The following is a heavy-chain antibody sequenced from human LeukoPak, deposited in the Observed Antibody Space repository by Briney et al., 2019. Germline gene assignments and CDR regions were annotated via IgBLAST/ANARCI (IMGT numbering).Heavy chain of an antibody. Sequence: GGSLRLSCAASGFTFSDYYMSWIRQAPGKGLEWVSYISSSSSYTNYADSVKGRFTISRDNAKNSLYLQMNSLRAEDTAVYYCARQTPQDSAIDYWGQGTLVTASS. J-gene: IGHJ4*02. CDR1: GFTFSDYY. D-gene: IGHD2-15*01. CDR2: ISSSSSYT. CDR3: ARQTPQDSAIDY. V-gene: IGHV3-11*03.